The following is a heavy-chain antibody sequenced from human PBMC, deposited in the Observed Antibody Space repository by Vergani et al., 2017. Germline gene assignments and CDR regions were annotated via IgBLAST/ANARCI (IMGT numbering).Heavy chain of an antibody. CDR3: AKANPRNSGYDYLYYYHAMDV. CDR2: ISGSGGTI. D-gene: IGHD5-12*01. V-gene: IGHV3-23*01. CDR1: GFTFSSHA. Sequence: EVQLLESGGGLVQPGGSLRLSCAASGFTFSSHAMTWVRQAPGKGLEWVSTISGSGGTIYYADSVKGRFSISRDNSKNTLYLQMNSLSAGDTAVYYCAKANPRNSGYDYLYYYHAMDVWGQGTTVTVSS. J-gene: IGHJ6*02.